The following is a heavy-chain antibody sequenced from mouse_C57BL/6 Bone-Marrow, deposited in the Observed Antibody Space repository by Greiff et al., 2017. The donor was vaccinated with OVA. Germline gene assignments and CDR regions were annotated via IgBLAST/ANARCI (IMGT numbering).Heavy chain of an antibody. CDR3: VRRGYGSSYWYFDV. J-gene: IGHJ1*03. CDR2: IRSKSNNYAT. D-gene: IGHD1-1*01. CDR1: GFSFNTYA. Sequence: EVQLVESGGGLVQPKGSLKLSCAASGFSFNTYAMNWVRQAPGKGLEWVARIRSKSNNYATYYADSVKDRFTISRDDSESILYLQMNNLKTEDTAMYYCVRRGYGSSYWYFDVWGTGTTVTVSS. V-gene: IGHV10-1*01.